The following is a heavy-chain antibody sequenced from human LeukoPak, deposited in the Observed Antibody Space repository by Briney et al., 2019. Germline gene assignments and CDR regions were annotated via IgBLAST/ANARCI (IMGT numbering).Heavy chain of an antibody. V-gene: IGHV4-39*01. J-gene: IGHJ3*01. CDR3: ARLASGNAFDV. Sequence: PSETLSLTCTVSGDSISSINYHWGWIRQPPGKGLEWVGSIYYTGTTYYNPSLKSRVTISVDTSKNQFSLEVSSVTAADTALYSCARLASGNAFDVWGQGTMITVSS. CDR2: IYYTGTT. CDR1: GDSISSINYH. D-gene: IGHD5-12*01.